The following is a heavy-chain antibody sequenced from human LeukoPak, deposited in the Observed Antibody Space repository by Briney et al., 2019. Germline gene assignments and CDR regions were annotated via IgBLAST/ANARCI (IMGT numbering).Heavy chain of an antibody. V-gene: IGHV1-2*02. J-gene: IGHJ4*02. CDR2: VFPKTGAT. D-gene: IGHD1-7*01. Sequence: GASVKVSCKASGYTFTGYYMHWVRQDPGQGLEWMGWVFPKTGATNSAQKFQGRITMTRDTSISTAYMDLSRLRSDDTAVYYCVQFELDYWGQGTLVTVSS. CDR1: GYTFTGYY. CDR3: VQFELDY.